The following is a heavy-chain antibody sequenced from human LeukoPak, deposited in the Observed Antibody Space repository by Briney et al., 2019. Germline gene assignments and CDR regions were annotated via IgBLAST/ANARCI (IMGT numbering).Heavy chain of an antibody. V-gene: IGHV3-23*01. Sequence: PGGSLRLSCAASGFTFSSYAMSWVRQAPGKGLEWVSAISGSGGSTYYADSVKGRFTISRDNSKNTLYLQMNSLRAEDTAVYYCAKARRGDYVLGYFDYWGQGTLVTVSS. CDR1: GFTFSSYA. J-gene: IGHJ4*02. CDR2: ISGSGGST. D-gene: IGHD4-17*01. CDR3: AKARRGDYVLGYFDY.